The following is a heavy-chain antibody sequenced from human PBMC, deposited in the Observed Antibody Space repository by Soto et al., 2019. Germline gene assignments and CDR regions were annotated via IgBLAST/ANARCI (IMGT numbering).Heavy chain of an antibody. D-gene: IGHD1-1*01. Sequence: VGSLRLSCAASGFTFSSYGMHWVRQAPEKGLEWVAVISYDGSNKYYADSVKGRFTISRDNSKNTLYLQMNSLRAEDTAVYYCAKSVYNWNDGFFDYWGQGTLVTVSS. CDR1: GFTFSSYG. CDR3: AKSVYNWNDGFFDY. CDR2: ISYDGSNK. V-gene: IGHV3-30*18. J-gene: IGHJ4*02.